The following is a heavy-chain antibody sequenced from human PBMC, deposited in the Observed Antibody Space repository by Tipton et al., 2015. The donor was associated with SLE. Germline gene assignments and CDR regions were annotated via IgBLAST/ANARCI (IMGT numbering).Heavy chain of an antibody. J-gene: IGHJ4*02. D-gene: IGHD4-23*01. Sequence: QVQLMQSGAEVQKPGASVKVSCKASGYAFSSYDINWVRQASGQGLEWMGWMNPKSGNTGFAQKFQGRVTMTRNNAITTAYMELSSLRSEDTAIYYCTRRCGKGFAYWGQGTLITVSS. CDR3: TRRCGKGFAY. CDR1: GYAFSSYD. CDR2: MNPKSGNT. V-gene: IGHV1-8*01.